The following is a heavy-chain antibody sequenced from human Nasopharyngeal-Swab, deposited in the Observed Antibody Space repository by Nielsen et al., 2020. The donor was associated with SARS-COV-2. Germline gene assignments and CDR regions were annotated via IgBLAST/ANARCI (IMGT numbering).Heavy chain of an antibody. CDR2: INHSGST. CDR3: ARRDPVVVVAALGIRLYDSTKFDP. J-gene: IGHJ5*02. D-gene: IGHD2-15*01. V-gene: IGHV4-34*01. Sequence: WRRQYPREGLEWVGEINHSGSTNYNPSLKSRVTISVDTSKNQFSLKLSSVTAADTAVYYCARRDPVVVVAALGIRLYDSTKFDPWGQGTLVTVSS.